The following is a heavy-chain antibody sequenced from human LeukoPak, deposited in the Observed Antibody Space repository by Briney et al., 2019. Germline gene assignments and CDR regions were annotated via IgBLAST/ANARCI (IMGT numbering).Heavy chain of an antibody. J-gene: IGHJ4*02. CDR3: ARDSAHEY. CDR1: GYTFSGLY. V-gene: IGHV1-2*06. CDR2: INPNSGDT. Sequence: ASVKVSCTASGYTFSGLYIHWVRQAPGQGLEWMGRINPNSGDTDYAQKFQGRITITRDTSIRTAYMELSRLTSDDTAVYSCARDSAHEYWGQGTLVTVSS.